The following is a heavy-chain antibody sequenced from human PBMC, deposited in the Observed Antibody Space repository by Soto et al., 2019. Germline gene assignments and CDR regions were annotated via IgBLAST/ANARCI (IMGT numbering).Heavy chain of an antibody. D-gene: IGHD1-1*01. Sequence: SQTLSLTCDISGDSVSSNSAGWNWIRQTPSRGLEWLGRTYYRSKWYNNYAVSVKSRITINPDTSKNKFSLQLNSVTPEDTAVYYCARGSWDDVSGHYYMDVWGKGITVTVSS. CDR3: ARGSWDDVSGHYYMDV. CDR1: GDSVSSNSAG. J-gene: IGHJ6*03. V-gene: IGHV6-1*01. CDR2: TYYRSKWYN.